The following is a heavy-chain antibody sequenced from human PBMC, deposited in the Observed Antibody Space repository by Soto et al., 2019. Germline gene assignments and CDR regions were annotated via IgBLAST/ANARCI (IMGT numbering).Heavy chain of an antibody. V-gene: IGHV4-59*01. D-gene: IGHD3-22*01. CDR1: GDSISSYY. Sequence: SETLSLTCTVSGDSISSYYWTWIRQPPGKGLEWIGYIYYTGSINYNPSLKSRVTISVDTSKNKFSLKLTSVTAADTAVYYCARVWNYYDSSGSHNWFGPWGQGTLVTVSS. CDR3: ARVWNYYDSSGSHNWFGP. CDR2: IYYTGSI. J-gene: IGHJ5*02.